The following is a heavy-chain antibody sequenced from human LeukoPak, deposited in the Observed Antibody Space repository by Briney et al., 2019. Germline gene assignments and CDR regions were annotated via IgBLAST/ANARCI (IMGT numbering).Heavy chain of an antibody. D-gene: IGHD2-15*01. CDR2: ISGSGGST. CDR1: GFTFSSYA. J-gene: IGHJ4*02. V-gene: IGHV3-23*01. CDR3: AKDSMVAATRDYFDY. Sequence: GGSLRLSCAASGFTFSSYAMSWVRQAPGRGLEWVSAISGSGGSTYYADSVKGRFTISRDNSKNTLYLQMNSLRAEDTAVYYCAKDSMVAATRDYFDYWGQGTLVTVSS.